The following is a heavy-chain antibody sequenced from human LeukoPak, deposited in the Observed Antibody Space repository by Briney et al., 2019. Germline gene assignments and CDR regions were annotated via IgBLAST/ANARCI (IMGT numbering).Heavy chain of an antibody. CDR3: AKDGDYYGSGSYFY. CDR2: ISGSGGST. D-gene: IGHD3-10*01. CDR1: GFTFNRFY. V-gene: IGHV3-23*01. Sequence: GGSLRLSCSASGFTFNRFYLHWVRQAPGKGLEWVSAISGSGGSTYYADSVKGRFTISRDNSKNTLYLQMNSLRAEDTAVYYCAKDGDYYGSGSYFYWGQGTLVTVSS. J-gene: IGHJ4*02.